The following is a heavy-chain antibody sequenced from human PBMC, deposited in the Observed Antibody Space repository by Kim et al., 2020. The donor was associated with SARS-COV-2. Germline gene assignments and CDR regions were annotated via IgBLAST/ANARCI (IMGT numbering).Heavy chain of an antibody. V-gene: IGHV4-59*01. CDR2: LYSSGRT. D-gene: IGHD5-12*01. J-gene: IGHJ4*02. CDR1: GASLSSYY. Sequence: SETLSLTCSASGASLSSYYYNWVRLPPGKGLEWIGYLYSSGRTNYNPSLRGRVTISVDTSKNTFSLRLISVTAADTAIYYCARGSGYDPYFDYWGQGLLVTVSS. CDR3: ARGSGYDPYFDY.